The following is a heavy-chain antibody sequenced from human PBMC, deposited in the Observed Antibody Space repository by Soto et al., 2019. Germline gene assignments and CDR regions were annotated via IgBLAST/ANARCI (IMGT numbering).Heavy chain of an antibody. J-gene: IGHJ5*02. D-gene: IGHD2-2*02. CDR1: GGSISSGVYY. Sequence: PSETLSLTCTVSGGSISSGVYYGIWIRQHPGKGLEWIGYIYYSGSTYYNPSLKSRVTISVDTSKNQFSLKLSSVTAADTAVYYCARTHCSSTSCYRLDPWGQGTLVTVSS. V-gene: IGHV4-31*03. CDR2: IYYSGST. CDR3: ARTHCSSTSCYRLDP.